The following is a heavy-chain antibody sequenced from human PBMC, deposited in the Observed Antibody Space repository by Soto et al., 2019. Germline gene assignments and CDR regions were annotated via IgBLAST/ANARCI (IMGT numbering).Heavy chain of an antibody. CDR3: ARAKTYFDY. Sequence: SETLSLTCTVSGVSISSGDYYWGWIRQPPGKGLEWIGYIYYSGSTYYNPSLKSRVTISVDTSKNQFSLKLSSVTAADTAVYYCARAKTYFDYWGQGTLVTVSS. CDR1: GVSISSGDYY. CDR2: IYYSGST. J-gene: IGHJ4*02. V-gene: IGHV4-30-4*01.